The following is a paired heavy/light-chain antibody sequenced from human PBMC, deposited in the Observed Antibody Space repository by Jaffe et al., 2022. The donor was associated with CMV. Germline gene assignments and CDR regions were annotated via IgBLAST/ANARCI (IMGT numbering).Heavy chain of an antibody. CDR3: ARDSRVLMVYATVNYYYYYMDV. CDR1: GGTFSSYA. V-gene: IGHV1-69*09. Sequence: QVQLVQSGAEVKKPGSSVKVSCKASGGTFSSYAISWVRQAPGQGLEWMGRIIPILGIANYAQKFQGRVTITADKSTSTAYMELSSLRSEDTAVYYCARDSRVLMVYATVNYYYYYMDVWGKGTTVTVSS. D-gene: IGHD2-8*01. CDR2: IIPILGIA. J-gene: IGHJ6*03.
Light chain of an antibody. CDR3: QQSYSTPG. CDR1: QSISSY. V-gene: IGKV1-39*01. CDR2: AAS. J-gene: IGKJ3*01. Sequence: DIQMTQSPSSLSASVGDRVTITCRASQSISSYLNWYQQKPGKAPKLLIYAASSLQSGVPSRFSGSGSGTDFTLTISSLQPEDFATYYCQQSYSTPGFGPGTKVDIK.